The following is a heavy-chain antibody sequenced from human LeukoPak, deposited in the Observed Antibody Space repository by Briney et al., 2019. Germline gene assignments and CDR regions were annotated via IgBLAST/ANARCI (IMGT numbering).Heavy chain of an antibody. J-gene: IGHJ3*02. V-gene: IGHV1-69*13. CDR3: AGTWRGGGNAFDI. D-gene: IGHD3-10*01. CDR1: GGTFSSYA. Sequence: SVKVSCKASGGTFSSYAISWVRQAPGQGLEWMGGIIPIFGTANYAQKFQGRVTITADESTSTAYMELSSLRSEDTAVYYCAGTWRGGGNAFDIWGQGTMVTVSS. CDR2: IIPIFGTA.